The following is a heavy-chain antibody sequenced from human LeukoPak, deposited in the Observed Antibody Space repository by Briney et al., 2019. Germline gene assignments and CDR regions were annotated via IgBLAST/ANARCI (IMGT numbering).Heavy chain of an antibody. CDR1: GFTFRSYS. J-gene: IGHJ3*02. V-gene: IGHV3-21*01. Sequence: GGSLRLSCAASGFTFRSYSMNWVRQTPGKGLEWVSSISSSSSYIYYADSVKGRFTISRDNAKNSLYLQMNSLRAEDTAVYYCARATYLDAFDIWGQGTMVTVSS. CDR2: ISSSSSYI. CDR3: ARATYLDAFDI.